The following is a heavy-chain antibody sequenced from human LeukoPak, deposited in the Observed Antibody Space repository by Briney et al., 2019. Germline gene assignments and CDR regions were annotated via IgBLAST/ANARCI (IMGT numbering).Heavy chain of an antibody. CDR1: GFSVTSNH. V-gene: IGHV3-66*01. D-gene: IGHD6-6*01. CDR3: ARDSSSYYFDC. Sequence: GGSLRLSCAASGFSVTSNHMNWVRQAPGKGLEWVSIIYTGGTTHYADSLNDRFTISRDDSINTLDLQMNSLRAEDTAVYYCARDSSSYYFDCWGQGTLVTVSS. J-gene: IGHJ4*02. CDR2: IYTGGTT.